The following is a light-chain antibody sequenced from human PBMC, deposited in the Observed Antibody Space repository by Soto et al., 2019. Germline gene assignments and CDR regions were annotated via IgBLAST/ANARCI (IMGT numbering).Light chain of an antibody. J-gene: IGKJ4*01. CDR2: GAS. V-gene: IGKV3-15*01. CDR3: QQYNNWPLT. CDR1: QSVSSN. Sequence: EIVMTQSPAILSVSPGERATLSCRASQSVSSNLAWYQQKPGQAPRLLIYGASTRATGIPARFSGSGSGTEFTLTISSLQSEDFAVYYCQQYNNWPLTFGGGTKVDI.